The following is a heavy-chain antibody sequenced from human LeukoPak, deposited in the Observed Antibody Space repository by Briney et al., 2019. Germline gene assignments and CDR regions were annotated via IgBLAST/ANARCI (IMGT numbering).Heavy chain of an antibody. V-gene: IGHV1-69*04. CDR3: ARVGYCSGGSCYSRPHFDY. Sequence: GSSVKVSCKASGGTFSSYAISWVRQAPGQGLEWMGRIIPIFGIANYAQKFQGRVTITADKSTSTAYMELSSLRSEDTAVYYCARVGYCSGGSCYSRPHFDYWGQGTLVTVSS. D-gene: IGHD2-15*01. J-gene: IGHJ4*02. CDR1: GGTFSSYA. CDR2: IIPIFGIA.